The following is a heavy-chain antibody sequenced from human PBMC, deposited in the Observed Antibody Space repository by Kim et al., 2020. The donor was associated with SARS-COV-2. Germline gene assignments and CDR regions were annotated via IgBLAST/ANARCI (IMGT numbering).Heavy chain of an antibody. CDR3: AKDIGFRELLPNS. Sequence: GGSLRLSCAASGFTFSSYGMHWVRQAPGKGLEWVAVIWYDGSNKYYADSVKGRFTISRDNSKNTLYLQMNSLRAEDTAVYYCAKDIGFRELLPNSWGQGTLVTVSS. J-gene: IGHJ5*02. D-gene: IGHD3-10*01. V-gene: IGHV3-33*06. CDR1: GFTFSSYG. CDR2: IWYDGSNK.